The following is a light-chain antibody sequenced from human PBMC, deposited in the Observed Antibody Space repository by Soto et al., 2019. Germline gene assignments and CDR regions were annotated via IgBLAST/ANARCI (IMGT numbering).Light chain of an antibody. J-gene: IGKJ1*01. CDR1: QSVLYSSNNKNY. CDR2: WAS. Sequence: DIVMTQSPDSLAVSLGERATINCKSSQSVLYSSNNKNYLAWYQQKPGQPPKLLIYWASTRESGVPDRFSGSGSGTDFTLTISSLQAEDVAVYYCQQYYSTFTWTFGQGTKLEIK. CDR3: QQYYSTFTWT. V-gene: IGKV4-1*01.